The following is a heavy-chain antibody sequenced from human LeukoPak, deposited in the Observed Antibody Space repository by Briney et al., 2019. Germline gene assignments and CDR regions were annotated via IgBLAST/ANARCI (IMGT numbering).Heavy chain of an antibody. V-gene: IGHV4-38-2*02. CDR3: ASGYYYDSSGSDAFDI. CDR2: IYHSGST. D-gene: IGHD3-22*01. J-gene: IGHJ3*02. CDR1: GYSISSGYY. Sequence: SETLSLTCTVSGYSISSGYYWGWIRQPPGKGLEWIGSIYHSGSTYYDPSLKSRVTISVDTSKNQFSLKLSSVTAADTAVYYCASGYYYDSSGSDAFDIWGQGTMVTVSS.